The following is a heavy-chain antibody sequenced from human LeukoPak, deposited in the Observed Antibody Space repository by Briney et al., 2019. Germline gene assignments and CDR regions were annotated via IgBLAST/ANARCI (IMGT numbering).Heavy chain of an antibody. D-gene: IGHD3-22*01. Sequence: PGGSLRLSCAASGFTFSSYGIHWVRQAPVKGLEWVAFIRYDGSDKYFADSVKGRFTISRDNAKNSLYLQMNSLRAEDTAVYYCARALYPVSGYYSGYWGQGTLVTVSS. CDR1: GFTFSSYG. V-gene: IGHV3-30*02. J-gene: IGHJ4*02. CDR2: IRYDGSDK. CDR3: ARALYPVSGYYSGY.